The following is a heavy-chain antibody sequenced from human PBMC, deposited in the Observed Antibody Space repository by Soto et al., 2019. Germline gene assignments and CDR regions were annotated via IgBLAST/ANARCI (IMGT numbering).Heavy chain of an antibody. Sequence: PSETLSLTCSISGGSISGYHWNWIRQTPGKGVEWIGYIYYSGSTNYNPSLKSRVTISVDTSKNQFSLKLSSVTAADTAVYYCARVWGGGFDFWGQGTMVTVSS. V-gene: IGHV4-59*01. D-gene: IGHD3-10*01. J-gene: IGHJ3*01. CDR2: IYYSGST. CDR3: ARVWGGGFDF. CDR1: GGSISGYH.